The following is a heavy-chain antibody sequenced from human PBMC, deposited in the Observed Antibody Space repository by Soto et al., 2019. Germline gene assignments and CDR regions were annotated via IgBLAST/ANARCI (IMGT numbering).Heavy chain of an antibody. J-gene: IGHJ6*02. CDR1: GGSISSYY. CDR2: IYYSGST. D-gene: IGHD4-17*01. Sequence: PSETLSLTCPVSGGSISSYYWSWIRQPPGKGLEWIGYIYYSGSTNYNPSLKSRVTISVDKSKNQFSLKLSSVTAADTAVYYCARYGLDYYYYGMDVWGQGTTVTVSS. CDR3: ARYGLDYYYYGMDV. V-gene: IGHV4-59*01.